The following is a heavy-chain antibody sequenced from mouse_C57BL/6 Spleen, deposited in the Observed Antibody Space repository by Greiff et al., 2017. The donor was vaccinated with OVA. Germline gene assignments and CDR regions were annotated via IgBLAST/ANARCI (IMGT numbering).Heavy chain of an antibody. V-gene: IGHV5-4*01. J-gene: IGHJ2*01. CDR3: ARDDDGYGY. D-gene: IGHD2-3*01. CDR1: GFTFSSYA. Sequence: EVKLVESGGGLVKPGGSLKLSCAASGFTFSSYAMSWVRQTPEKGLEWVATISDGGSYTYYPDNVKGRFTISRDNAKNNLYLQMSHLKSEDTAMYYCARDDDGYGYWGQGTTLTVSS. CDR2: ISDGGSYT.